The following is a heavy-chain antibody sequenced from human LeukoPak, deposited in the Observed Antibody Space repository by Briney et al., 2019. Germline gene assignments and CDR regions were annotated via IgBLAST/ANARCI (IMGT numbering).Heavy chain of an antibody. CDR2: IYSGGST. CDR1: GFTVSHNY. D-gene: IGHD2-2*02. CDR3: ARVVPAAIGLNWFDP. J-gene: IGHJ5*02. Sequence: GGSLRLSCAASGFTVSHNYMSWVRQAPGKGLDWVSLIYSGGSTYYADSVKGRFTISRDNSKNTLYLQMNSLRVEDTAVYYCARVVPAAIGLNWFDPWGQGTLVTVSS. V-gene: IGHV3-53*01.